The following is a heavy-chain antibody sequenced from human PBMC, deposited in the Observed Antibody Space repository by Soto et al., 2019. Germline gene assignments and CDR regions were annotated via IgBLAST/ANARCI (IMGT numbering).Heavy chain of an antibody. D-gene: IGHD3-22*01. Sequence: QGQLVQSGAEVKKPGSSVKVSCKASGGTFSSYAISWVRQAPGQGLEWMGGIIPIFGTANYAQKFQGRVRITAAESTSTAYMELSSLRSEDAAVYYCARDTIDYYDSSGYYTYYFDYWGQGTLVTVSS. V-gene: IGHV1-69*01. CDR3: ARDTIDYYDSSGYYTYYFDY. J-gene: IGHJ4*02. CDR1: GGTFSSYA. CDR2: IIPIFGTA.